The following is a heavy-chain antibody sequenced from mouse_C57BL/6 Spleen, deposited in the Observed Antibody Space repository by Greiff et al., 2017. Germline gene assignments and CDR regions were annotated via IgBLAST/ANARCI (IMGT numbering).Heavy chain of an antibody. CDR3: TAYSNYFYYFDY. V-gene: IGHV6-3*01. D-gene: IGHD2-5*01. CDR1: GFTFSNYW. J-gene: IGHJ2*01. Sequence: DVMLVESGGGLVQPGGSMKLSCVASGFTFSNYWMNWVRQSPEKGLEWVAQIRLKSDNYATHYAESVKGRFTISRDDSKSSVYLQMNNLRAEDTGIYYCTAYSNYFYYFDYWGQGTTLTVSS. CDR2: IRLKSDNYAT.